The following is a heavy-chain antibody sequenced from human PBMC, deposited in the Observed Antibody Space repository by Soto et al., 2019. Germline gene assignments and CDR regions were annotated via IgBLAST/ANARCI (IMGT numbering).Heavy chain of an antibody. J-gene: IGHJ6*02. D-gene: IGHD3-22*01. V-gene: IGHV1-18*01. CDR1: GYTFTSYG. Sequence: ASVKVSCKASGYTFTSYGINWVRQAPGQGLEWLGWISAYDGNTNYAQILQGRVSMTTDTSTNTAYMEVRSLRSDDTAVYCCARGGYYDSSGSRNYYYYGMNVWGQGTTVTVSS. CDR3: ARGGYYDSSGSRNYYYYGMNV. CDR2: ISAYDGNT.